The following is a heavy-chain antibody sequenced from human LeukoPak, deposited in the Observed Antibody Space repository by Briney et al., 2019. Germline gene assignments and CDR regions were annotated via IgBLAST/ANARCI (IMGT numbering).Heavy chain of an antibody. D-gene: IGHD3-10*01. V-gene: IGHV3-74*01. CDR3: ARDYYGIDY. CDR1: GFAFSNFW. CDR2: INSDGSST. Sequence: GGSLRLSCAASGFAFSNFWMHWVRQAPGKGLEWVSFINSDGSSTSYADSVKGRFTISRDNAKNTLYLQMNSLRAEDTAVYYCARDYYGIDYWGQGTLVTVSS. J-gene: IGHJ4*02.